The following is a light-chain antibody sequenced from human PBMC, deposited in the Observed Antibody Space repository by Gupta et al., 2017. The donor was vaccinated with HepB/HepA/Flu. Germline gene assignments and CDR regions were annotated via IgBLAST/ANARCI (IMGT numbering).Light chain of an antibody. Sequence: DIQMTQSPSSLSASVGDRVTITCQASQDISNYVNWYQQKPGKAPQLLIYGASRVETGVPCRFSGGSSGTLYTLTISGLQPEDFAKYCCQQNDYLPSTFGQGTKVETK. CDR3: QQNDYLPST. V-gene: IGKV1-33*01. J-gene: IGKJ2*01. CDR1: QDISNY. CDR2: GAS.